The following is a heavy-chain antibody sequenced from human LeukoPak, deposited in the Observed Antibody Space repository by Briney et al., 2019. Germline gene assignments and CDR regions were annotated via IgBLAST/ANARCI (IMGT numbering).Heavy chain of an antibody. CDR1: GFTFSDYY. D-gene: IGHD3-22*01. J-gene: IGHJ4*02. CDR2: ISSSGSTI. CDR3: AKTLFYYDGSGYYDLPRFDY. Sequence: GGSLRLSCAASGFTFSDYYMSWIRQAPGKGLEWVSYISSSGSTIYYADSVKGRFTISRDNSKSTLYLQMNSLRAEDTAVYYCAKTLFYYDGSGYYDLPRFDYWGQGILVIVSS. V-gene: IGHV3-11*01.